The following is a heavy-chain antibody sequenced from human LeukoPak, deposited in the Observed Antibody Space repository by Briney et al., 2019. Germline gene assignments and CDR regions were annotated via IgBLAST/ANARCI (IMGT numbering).Heavy chain of an antibody. J-gene: IGHJ4*02. V-gene: IGHV4-34*01. D-gene: IGHD3-22*01. CDR2: INHSGST. CDR3: ARGGGSSGYYTDY. Sequence: SETLSLTCAVYGGSFSGFYWSWIRQPPGKGLEWIGEINHSGSTNYNPSLKSRVTISVDTSKNQFSLKLSSVTAADTAVYYCARGGGSSGYYTDYWGQGTLVTVSS. CDR1: GGSFSGFY.